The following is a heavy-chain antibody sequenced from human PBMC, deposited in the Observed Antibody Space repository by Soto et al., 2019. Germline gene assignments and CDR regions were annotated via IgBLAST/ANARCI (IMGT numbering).Heavy chain of an antibody. CDR2: ISPNSGNT. Sequence: QVHLVQSGAEVKKPGASVNVSCKTSGYTFTRNGISWVRQAPGQGLEWMGWISPNSGNTKYAQKLQATVIMTTDTSTSTAYMELRSLRSDDTAVYYCVKDRDSNSWPSRDVWGPGTTVTVSS. CDR3: VKDRDSNSWPSRDV. CDR1: GYTFTRNG. V-gene: IGHV1-18*01. J-gene: IGHJ6*02. D-gene: IGHD3-22*01.